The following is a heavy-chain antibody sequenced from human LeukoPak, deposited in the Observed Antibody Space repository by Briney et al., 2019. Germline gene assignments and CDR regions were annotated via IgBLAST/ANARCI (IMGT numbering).Heavy chain of an antibody. CDR3: VRAHHPGGWFDP. CDR2: IKQGGSEK. Sequence: GGSLRLSCEVSGFTFSRFWMSWVRQAPGKGLEWVANIKQGGSEKYYVDSVKGRFTISRDNAKNSLYLQMNSLRAEDTAVHYCVRAHHPGGWFDPWGQGTLVTVSS. V-gene: IGHV3-7*04. D-gene: IGHD3-10*01. CDR1: GFTFSRFW. J-gene: IGHJ5*02.